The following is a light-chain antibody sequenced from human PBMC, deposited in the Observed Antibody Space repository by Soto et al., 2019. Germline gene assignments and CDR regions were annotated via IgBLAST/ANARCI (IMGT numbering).Light chain of an antibody. CDR1: SPNVETKP. V-gene: IGLV1-44*01. CDR3: ATWDDNVYV. J-gene: IGLJ1*01. CDR2: TNS. Sequence: ALPQPCSPSGTPAQTFTIPCSISSPNVETKPVAWYQQLPGTAPKLLIYTNSQRPLGVPVRFSGSKSGTSASLAISGLQSEDEGDYYCATWDDNVYVFGTGTKVTVL.